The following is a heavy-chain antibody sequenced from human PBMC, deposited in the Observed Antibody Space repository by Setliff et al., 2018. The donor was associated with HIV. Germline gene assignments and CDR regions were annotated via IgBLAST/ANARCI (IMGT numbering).Heavy chain of an antibody. CDR1: GGSINNHY. CDR2: MYISGGT. Sequence: SETLSLTCTVSGGSINNHYWSWIRQPAGKGLEWIGRMYISGGTDYNPSLKSRVTMSADTSRNQFSLKLNSLTAADTAVYYCASLPPLYDSSGYYFDYWGQGTLVTVSS. J-gene: IGHJ4*02. CDR3: ASLPPLYDSSGYYFDY. D-gene: IGHD3-22*01. V-gene: IGHV4-4*07.